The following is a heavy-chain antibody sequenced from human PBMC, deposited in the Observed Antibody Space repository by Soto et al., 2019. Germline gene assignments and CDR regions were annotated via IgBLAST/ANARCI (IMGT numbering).Heavy chain of an antibody. Sequence: SQTLSLTCAISGDSVSSNSAAWNWIRQSPSRGLEWLGRTYYRSKWYNDYAVSVKSRITINPDTSKNQFSLQLNSVTPEDTAVYYCARDEGIAAAGAYYYYYYGMDVWGQGTTVTVSS. V-gene: IGHV6-1*01. CDR3: ARDEGIAAAGAYYYYYYGMDV. CDR2: TYYRSKWYN. D-gene: IGHD6-13*01. CDR1: GDSVSSNSAA. J-gene: IGHJ6*02.